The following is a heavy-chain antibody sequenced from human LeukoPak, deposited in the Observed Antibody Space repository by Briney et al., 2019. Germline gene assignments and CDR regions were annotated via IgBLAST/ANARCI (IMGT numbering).Heavy chain of an antibody. Sequence: GEPLKISCKGSGYSFTSYWIGWVRQMPGKGLEWMGIIYPGDSDTRYSPSFQGQVTISADKSISTAYLQWSSLKASDTAMYYCARHYAGYYYYMDVWGKGTTVTVSS. CDR1: GYSFTSYW. J-gene: IGHJ6*03. V-gene: IGHV5-51*01. D-gene: IGHD2-2*01. CDR2: IYPGDSDT. CDR3: ARHYAGYYYYMDV.